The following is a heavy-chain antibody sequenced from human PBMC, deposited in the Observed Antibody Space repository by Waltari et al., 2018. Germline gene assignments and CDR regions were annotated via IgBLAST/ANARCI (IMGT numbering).Heavy chain of an antibody. CDR2: IYYSGTT. CDR1: GNSISGSRSY. Sequence: QMELQESGPRLVTPSEPLSLTCTVSGNSISGSRSYAAWLRQPPGKNLQWIGSIYYSGTTYYNPSLKGRFAISVDTSRNQFSLNVNSVTAADTGIYYCARQLRFVDWIPRYFDSWGRGTLATVSS. V-gene: IGHV4-39*01. J-gene: IGHJ4*02. CDR3: ARQLRFVDWIPRYFDS. D-gene: IGHD3-3*01.